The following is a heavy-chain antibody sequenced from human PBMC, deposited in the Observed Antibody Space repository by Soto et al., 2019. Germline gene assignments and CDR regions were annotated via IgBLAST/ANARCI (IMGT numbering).Heavy chain of an antibody. CDR1: GGSFSGYY. Sequence: KSSETLSLTCAVYGGSFSGYYWSWIRQPPGKGLEWIGEINHSGSTNYNPSLKSRVTISVDTSKNQFSLKLSSVTAADTAVYYCARGQYGDYVGFDYWGQGTLVTVSS. CDR2: INHSGST. J-gene: IGHJ4*02. CDR3: ARGQYGDYVGFDY. D-gene: IGHD4-17*01. V-gene: IGHV4-34*01.